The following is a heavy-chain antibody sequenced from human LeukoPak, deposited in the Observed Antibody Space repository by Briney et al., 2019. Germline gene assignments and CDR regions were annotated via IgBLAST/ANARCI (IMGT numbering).Heavy chain of an antibody. CDR2: IYYSGST. J-gene: IGHJ4*02. D-gene: IGHD6-6*01. CDR1: GGSISSSSYY. V-gene: IGHV4-39*01. CDR3: ARRWYSSSSVDY. Sequence: SETLSLTCTVSGGSISSSSYYWGWIRQPPGKGLEWIGSIYYSGSTYYNPSLKSRATISVDTSKNQFSLKLSSVTAADTAVYYCARRWYSSSSVDYWGQGTLVTVSS.